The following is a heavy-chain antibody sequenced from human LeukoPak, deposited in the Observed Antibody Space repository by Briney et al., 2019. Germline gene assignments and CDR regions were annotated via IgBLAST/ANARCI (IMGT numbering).Heavy chain of an antibody. CDR3: GRAFPPLRTSSAGDL. V-gene: IGHV3-21*06. J-gene: IGHJ4*02. D-gene: IGHD3-16*01. CDR1: GFTFSDYD. Sequence: GGALRLSCSASGFTFSDYDMNWIREAPGKGLEWISAISGRSSHTYYGDSVKGRFSISRDNAKNLLYLQMNGLGAEDTAVYYCGRAFPPLRTSSAGDLWGQGTLVTVSS. CDR2: ISGRSSHT.